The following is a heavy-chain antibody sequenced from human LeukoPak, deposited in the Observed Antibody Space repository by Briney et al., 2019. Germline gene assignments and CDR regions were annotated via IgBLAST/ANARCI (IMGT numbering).Heavy chain of an antibody. CDR3: ARDAVVVVAATPFDY. J-gene: IGHJ4*02. Sequence: ASVKVSCKPSGGTFSTYAISWARQAPGQELEWMGRIIPILGIANYAQKFQGRVTITADKSTSTAYMELSSLRSEHTAVYYCARDAVVVVAATPFDYWGQGTLVTVSS. CDR2: IIPILGIA. CDR1: GGTFSTYA. V-gene: IGHV1-69*04. D-gene: IGHD2-15*01.